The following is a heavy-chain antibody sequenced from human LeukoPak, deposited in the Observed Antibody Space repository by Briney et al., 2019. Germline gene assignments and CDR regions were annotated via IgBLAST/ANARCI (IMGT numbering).Heavy chain of an antibody. CDR3: AISIQGTPDAFDI. D-gene: IGHD2-15*01. CDR2: ISAYNGNT. J-gene: IGHJ3*02. V-gene: IGHV1-18*04. CDR1: GYTFTDSY. Sequence: ASVKVSCKASGYTFTDSYMHWVRQAPGQGLEWMGWISAYNGNTNYAQELQGRVTMTTDTSTSTAYMELRSLRSDDTAVYYCAISIQGTPDAFDIWGQGTMVTVSS.